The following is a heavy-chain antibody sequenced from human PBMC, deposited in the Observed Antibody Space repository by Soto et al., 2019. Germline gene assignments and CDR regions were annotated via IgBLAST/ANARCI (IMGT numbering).Heavy chain of an antibody. CDR3: ARGGRSAYYYYMGV. J-gene: IGHJ6*03. Sequence: QVQLQESGPGLVKPSETLSLTCTVSGGSISTYYWSWVRQPPGKGLEWIGYVYYSGSTNYNPSLKSRVTISVDTSKIQFSLKLTSVTAADTAMYYCARGGRSAYYYYMGVWGKGTTVTVSS. V-gene: IGHV4-59*01. CDR2: VYYSGST. CDR1: GGSISTYY.